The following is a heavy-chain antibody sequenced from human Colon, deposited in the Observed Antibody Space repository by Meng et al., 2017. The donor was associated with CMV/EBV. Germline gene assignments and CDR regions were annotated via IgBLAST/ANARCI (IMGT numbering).Heavy chain of an antibody. Sequence: TCAVSGDSISSGGHYWSWIRQSPGKGLEWIGYIYYSGTTYYNPSLKSRVFISLDTSKNQFSLKLNSVTAADTAVYYCARKLYAGYSDYWGQGTLVTVSS. D-gene: IGHD3-9*01. CDR3: ARKLYAGYSDY. J-gene: IGHJ4*02. CDR2: IYYSGTT. CDR1: GDSISSGGHY. V-gene: IGHV4-30-4*01.